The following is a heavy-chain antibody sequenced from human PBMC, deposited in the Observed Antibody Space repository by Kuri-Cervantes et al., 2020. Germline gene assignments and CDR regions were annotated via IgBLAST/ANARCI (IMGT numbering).Heavy chain of an antibody. Sequence: GESLKISCAASGFTFSSYSMNWVRQAPGKGLEWVSSISRSSSNTYYADSVKGRFTISRDNSKSTLYLQMNSLRAEDTAVYYCAKGTTIFGVVNYYGMDVWGQGTTVTVSS. V-gene: IGHV3-21*01. CDR3: AKGTTIFGVVNYYGMDV. D-gene: IGHD3-3*01. J-gene: IGHJ6*02. CDR1: GFTFSSYS. CDR2: ISRSSSNT.